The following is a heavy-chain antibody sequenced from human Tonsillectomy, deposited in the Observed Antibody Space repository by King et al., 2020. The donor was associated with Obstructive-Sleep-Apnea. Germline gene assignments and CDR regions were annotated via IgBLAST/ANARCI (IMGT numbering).Heavy chain of an antibody. CDR2: ISYDGSNK. CDR3: AGSNAIDY. D-gene: IGHD3-10*01. CDR1: GFTFSSYA. V-gene: IGHV3-30*04. Sequence: VQLVESGGGVVQPGRSLRLSCAASGFTFSSYAMHWVRQAPGKGLEWVAVISYDGSNKYYADSVKGRFTISRDNSKNTLYLQMNSLRAEDTAVYYCAGSNAIDYWGQGTLVTVSS. J-gene: IGHJ4*02.